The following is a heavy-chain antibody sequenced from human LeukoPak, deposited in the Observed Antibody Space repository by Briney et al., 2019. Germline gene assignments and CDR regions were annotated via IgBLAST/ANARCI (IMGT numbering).Heavy chain of an antibody. D-gene: IGHD4-17*01. CDR1: GFTFTTYW. Sequence: PGGSERLSCAASGFTFTTYWMHWVRQAPGKGLVWVSRIKSDGTSTSYADSVKGRFTISRDNAKNTLYLQMNSLRAEDTAVYYCARGHGDFPVNNYFDLWGRGTL. CDR2: IKSDGTST. V-gene: IGHV3-74*01. CDR3: ARGHGDFPVNNYFDL. J-gene: IGHJ2*01.